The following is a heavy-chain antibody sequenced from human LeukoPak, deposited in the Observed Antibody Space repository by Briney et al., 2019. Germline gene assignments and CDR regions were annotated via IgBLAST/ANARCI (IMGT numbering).Heavy chain of an antibody. D-gene: IGHD2-2*01. CDR1: GYTFTSYD. CDR3: ARESSTLYLEYFDY. V-gene: IGHV1-8*01. Sequence: ASVKVSCKASGYTFTSYDINWVRQAPGQGLEWMGWMNPNSGNTGYAQKFQGRVTMTRNTSISTAYMELSSLRSEDTAVYYCARESSTLYLEYFDYWGQGTLVTVSS. CDR2: MNPNSGNT. J-gene: IGHJ4*02.